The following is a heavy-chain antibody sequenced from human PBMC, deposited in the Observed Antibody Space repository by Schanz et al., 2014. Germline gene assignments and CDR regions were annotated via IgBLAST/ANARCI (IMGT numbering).Heavy chain of an antibody. Sequence: EVQLLESGGTVVQPGGSLRVSCAASGFVFRTFAMYWVRQAPGKGLEWVSAITGSGSKTYYADSVKGRFTIARDNSKNTLFLQMDSPRVEDTAVYYCMAMGRNTSHYFDHWGQGTLVTVSS. J-gene: IGHJ4*02. D-gene: IGHD1-1*01. CDR1: GFVFRTFA. CDR2: ITGSGSKT. CDR3: MAMGRNTSHYFDH. V-gene: IGHV3-23*01.